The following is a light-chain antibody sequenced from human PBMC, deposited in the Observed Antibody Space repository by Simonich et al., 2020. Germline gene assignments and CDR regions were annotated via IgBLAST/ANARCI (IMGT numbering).Light chain of an antibody. J-gene: IGKJ5*01. CDR3: QQYYSTPIT. Sequence: DIVMTQSPDSLAVSLGERATINCKSSQSVLYSSNNKNYLAWYQQKTGQPPKLLIYCASTRESGVPDRFSGSGSGPDFTLTISSLQAEDVAVYYCQQYYSTPITFGQGTRLEIK. V-gene: IGKV4-1*01. CDR2: CAS. CDR1: QSVLYSSNNKNY.